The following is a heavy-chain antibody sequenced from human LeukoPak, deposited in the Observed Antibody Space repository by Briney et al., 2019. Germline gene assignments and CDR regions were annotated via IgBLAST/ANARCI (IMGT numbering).Heavy chain of an antibody. D-gene: IGHD3-3*01. CDR2: IYHSGST. CDR3: ARQRTIFGVGYNWFDP. J-gene: IGHJ5*02. Sequence: SETLSLTCSVSGGSISSGGYSWSWIRQPPGKGLEWIGYIYHSGSTYYNPSLKSRVTISVDRSKNQFSLKLSSVTAADTAVYYCARQRTIFGVGYNWFDPWGQGTLVTVSS. V-gene: IGHV4-30-2*01. CDR1: GGSISSGGYS.